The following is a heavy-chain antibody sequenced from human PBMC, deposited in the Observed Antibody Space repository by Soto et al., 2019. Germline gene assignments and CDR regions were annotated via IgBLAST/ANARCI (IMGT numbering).Heavy chain of an antibody. CDR3: ARESEDLTSNFDY. CDR2: ISSTTNYI. V-gene: IGHV3-21*06. CDR1: GFTFTRYS. Sequence: RLSCAASGFTFTRYSMNWVRQAPGKGLEWVSSISSTTNYIYYGDSMKGRFTISGDNAKNSLYLEMNSLRAEDTAVYYCARESEDLTSNFDYWGQGTLVTVSS. J-gene: IGHJ4*02.